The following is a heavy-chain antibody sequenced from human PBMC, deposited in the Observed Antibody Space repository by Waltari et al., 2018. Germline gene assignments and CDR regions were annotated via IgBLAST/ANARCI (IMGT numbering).Heavy chain of an antibody. CDR1: GGTFSSYA. V-gene: IGHV1-69*05. J-gene: IGHJ4*02. D-gene: IGHD2-21*01. Sequence: QVQLVQSGAEVKKPGSSVKVSCKASGGTFSSYAISWVRQAPGHGLEWMGGIIPIFGTANYAQKFHGRVTITTDESTSTAYMELSSLRSEDTALYYCARYDPYCGGDCYWFDYWGQGTLVTVSS. CDR3: ARYDPYCGGDCYWFDY. CDR2: IIPIFGTA.